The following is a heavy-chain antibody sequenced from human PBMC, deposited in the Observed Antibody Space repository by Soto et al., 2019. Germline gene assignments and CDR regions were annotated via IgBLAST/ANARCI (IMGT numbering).Heavy chain of an antibody. Sequence: EVQLLESGGGLVQPGGSLRLSCAASGFTFSRYAMSWVRQAPGKGLEWVSSISDSGGTTYYADSVKGRFTISRDNSKNTLSLRMNSLRAEDTAIDYCTRGTFTLDYWGHGTLVTVSS. J-gene: IGHJ4*01. CDR3: TRGTFTLDY. CDR1: GFTFSRYA. CDR2: ISDSGGTT. V-gene: IGHV3-23*01. D-gene: IGHD1-7*01.